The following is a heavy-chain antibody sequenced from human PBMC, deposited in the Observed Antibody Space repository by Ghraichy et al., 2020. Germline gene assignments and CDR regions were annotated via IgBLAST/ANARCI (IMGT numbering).Heavy chain of an antibody. CDR1: GYTFTSYG. CDR2: ISAYNGNT. V-gene: IGHV1-18*01. J-gene: IGHJ4*02. CDR3: ARDATMVRGVRGVGY. Sequence: ASVKVSCKASGYTFTSYGISWVRQAPGQGLEWMGWISAYNGNTNYAQKLQGRVTMTTDTSTSTAYMELRSLRSDDTAVYYCARDATMVRGVRGVGYWGQGTLVTVSS. D-gene: IGHD3-10*01.